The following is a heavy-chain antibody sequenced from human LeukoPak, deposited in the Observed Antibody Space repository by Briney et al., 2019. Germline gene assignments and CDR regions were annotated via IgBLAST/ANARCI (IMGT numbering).Heavy chain of an antibody. Sequence: SETLSLTCTVSGGSISSYYWSWIRQPPGKGLEWIGYISYIGSTNYNPSLKSRVTISIDTSKNQFSLKLRSVTAADTAVYFCARDLITVTKGFDIWGQGTMVSVSS. J-gene: IGHJ3*02. D-gene: IGHD4-17*01. CDR2: ISYIGST. CDR3: ARDLITVTKGFDI. V-gene: IGHV4-59*01. CDR1: GGSISSYY.